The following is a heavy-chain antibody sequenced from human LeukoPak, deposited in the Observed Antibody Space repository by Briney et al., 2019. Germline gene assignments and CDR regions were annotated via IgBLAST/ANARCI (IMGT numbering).Heavy chain of an antibody. J-gene: IGHJ4*02. CDR3: ARVRSSWYYFDY. CDR1: GFTVSSNY. D-gene: IGHD6-13*01. Sequence: GGSLRLSCAASGFTVSSNYMSWVRQAPGKGLEWVSVIYSGGSTYYADSVKGRFTISRDNSKNTLYLQMNSLRAEDTAVYYCARVRSSWYYFDYWGQGTLVTVSP. V-gene: IGHV3-66*01. CDR2: IYSGGST.